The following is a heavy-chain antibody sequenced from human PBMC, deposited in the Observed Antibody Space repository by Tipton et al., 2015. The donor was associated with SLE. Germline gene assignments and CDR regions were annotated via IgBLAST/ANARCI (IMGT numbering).Heavy chain of an antibody. CDR2: IYYSGST. V-gene: IGHV4-31*02. D-gene: IGHD3/OR15-3a*01. J-gene: IGHJ6*03. Sequence: LRLSCIVSGGSIRSGGYYWSWIRQHPGKGLEWIGNIYYSGSTHYNPSLKSRVTMSVDTSKNQFSLKLRSVTAADTAVYYCARAPGLDRDYSYYYYMDVWGKGTTVTVSS. CDR1: GGSIRSGGYY. CDR3: ARAPGLDRDYSYYYYMDV.